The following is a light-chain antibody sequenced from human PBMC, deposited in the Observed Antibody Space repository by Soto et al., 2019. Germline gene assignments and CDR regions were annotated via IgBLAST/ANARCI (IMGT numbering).Light chain of an antibody. CDR1: SSDVGNYNL. CDR2: EDT. J-gene: IGLJ1*01. Sequence: QSVLTQPASVSGSPGQSITISCTESSSDVGNYNLVSWYQQHPGKAPKLMIYEDTKWPSGVSNRFSGSKSGNTAYLTISGLQAEDEADYYCWSYAVGRTYVFGTGTKVTVL. CDR3: WSYAVGRTYV. V-gene: IGLV2-23*01.